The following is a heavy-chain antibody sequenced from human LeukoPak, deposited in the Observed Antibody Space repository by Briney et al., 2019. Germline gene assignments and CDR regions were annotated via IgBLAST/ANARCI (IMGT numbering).Heavy chain of an antibody. J-gene: IGHJ4*02. Sequence: GGSLRLSCAASGFTFSSYWMSWVRQAPGKGLEWVANIKQDGSEKYYVDSVKGRFTISRDNAKNSLYLQMNSLRAEDTAVYYCARAFSGSYLPYYFDYWGQGTLVTVSS. CDR3: ARAFSGSYLPYYFDY. D-gene: IGHD1-26*01. CDR1: GFTFSSYW. CDR2: IKQDGSEK. V-gene: IGHV3-7*01.